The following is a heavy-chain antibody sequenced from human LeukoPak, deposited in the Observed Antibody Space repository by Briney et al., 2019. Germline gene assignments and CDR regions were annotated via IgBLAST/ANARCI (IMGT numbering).Heavy chain of an antibody. Sequence: PGGFLRLSCAASGFTVSSNYMSWVRQAPGKGLEWVSVIYSGGSTYYADSVKGRFTISRDNSKNTLYLQMNSLRAEDTAVYYCASANYDFWGYYFDYWGQGTLVTVSS. CDR2: IYSGGST. CDR1: GFTVSSNY. J-gene: IGHJ4*02. D-gene: IGHD3-3*01. CDR3: ASANYDFWGYYFDY. V-gene: IGHV3-53*01.